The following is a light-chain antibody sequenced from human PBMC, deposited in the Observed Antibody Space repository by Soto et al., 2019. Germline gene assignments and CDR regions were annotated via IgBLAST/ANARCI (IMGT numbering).Light chain of an antibody. CDR2: DAS. V-gene: IGKV1-5*01. Sequence: DIQMTQSPSTLSASVGDRVTITCRASQSISSWLAWYQQQPGKPPKLLIYDASSLESVVPSKFSGSGSGTDFSLTITSLQPDDSATYYCQQYHSYYPWTFGQGTKVDIK. CDR1: QSISSW. CDR3: QQYHSYYPWT. J-gene: IGKJ1*01.